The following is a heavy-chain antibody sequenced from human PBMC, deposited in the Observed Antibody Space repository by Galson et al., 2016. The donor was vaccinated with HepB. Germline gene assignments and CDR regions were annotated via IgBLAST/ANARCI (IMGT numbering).Heavy chain of an antibody. CDR2: IYPGDSDT. D-gene: IGHD3/OR15-3a*01. J-gene: IGHJ5*02. CDR3: ARGTDPPNNWFDP. Sequence: QSGAEVKKPGESLKISCKGSGYRFTSYWIGWVRQMPGKGLGWMGIIYPGDSDTRYSPSFQGQVTISADRSISTAYLQWSSLKASDTAMYYCARGTDPPNNWFDPWGQGTLVTVTS. CDR1: GYRFTSYW. V-gene: IGHV5-51*01.